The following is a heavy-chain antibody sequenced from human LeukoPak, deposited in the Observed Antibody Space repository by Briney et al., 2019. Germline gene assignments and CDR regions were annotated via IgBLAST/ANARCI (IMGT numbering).Heavy chain of an antibody. J-gene: IGHJ4*02. CDR1: GGAFSSYD. CDR3: ARGWLAETTVVTPYNY. D-gene: IGHD4-23*01. CDR2: ITPIFGTA. Sequence: ASVKVSCKTSGGAFSSYDISWLRQAPGQGLEWMEGITPIFGTANYAQKFQGRVTITAVESMSTAYMELSSLRSEDTAVYYCARGWLAETTVVTPYNYWGQGTLVTVSS. V-gene: IGHV1-69*13.